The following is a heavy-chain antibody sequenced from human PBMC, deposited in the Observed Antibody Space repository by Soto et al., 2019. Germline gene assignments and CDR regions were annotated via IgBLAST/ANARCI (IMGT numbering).Heavy chain of an antibody. J-gene: IGHJ4*02. CDR3: AIGSIEYRVIDY. CDR2: ISYSGST. D-gene: IGHD1-1*01. CDR1: GVSISSYY. Sequence: PSETLSLTCTVSGVSISSYYWSWIRQPPGKGLEWIGYISYSGSTNYNPSLKSRLTISVDTSKNQFSLKLSSVTAADTAVYYCAIGSIEYRVIDYWGQGTLVTVSS. V-gene: IGHV4-59*12.